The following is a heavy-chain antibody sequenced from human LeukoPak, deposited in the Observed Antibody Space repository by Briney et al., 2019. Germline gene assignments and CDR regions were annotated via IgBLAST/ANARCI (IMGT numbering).Heavy chain of an antibody. D-gene: IGHD3-3*01. CDR3: ARGRLYYDFWSGYYPFDY. V-gene: IGHV3-30*04. CDR1: GFIFSSCA. Sequence: GGSLRLSCVASGFIFSSCAMYWVRQAPGKGLEWVAVISQDGTIEYYTDSVKGRFTIPRDNSKNRLYLQMNSLRAEDTAVYYCARGRLYYDFWSGYYPFDYWGQGTLVTVSS. J-gene: IGHJ4*02. CDR2: ISQDGTIE.